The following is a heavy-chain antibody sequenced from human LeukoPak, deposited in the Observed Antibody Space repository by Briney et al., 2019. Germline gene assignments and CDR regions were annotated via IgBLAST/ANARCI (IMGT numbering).Heavy chain of an antibody. V-gene: IGHV3-74*01. CDR2: INSDGSST. CDR1: GFTFSSYW. CDR3: ARVGIFTTGGYYFDY. J-gene: IGHJ4*02. Sequence: GGSLRLSCAASGFTFSSYWMHWVRQAPGKGLGWVSRINSDGSSTSYADSVKGRFTISRDNAKNTLYLQMNSLRAEDTAVYYCARVGIFTTGGYYFDYWGQGTLVTVSS. D-gene: IGHD6-13*01.